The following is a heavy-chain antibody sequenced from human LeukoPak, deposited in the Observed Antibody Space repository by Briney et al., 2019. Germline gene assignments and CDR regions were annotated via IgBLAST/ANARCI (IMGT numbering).Heavy chain of an antibody. D-gene: IGHD5-18*01. Sequence: PSETLSLTCAVYGGSFSGYYWSWIRQPPGKGLEWIGEINHSGSTNYNPSLKSRVTISVDTSKNQFSLKLSSVTAADTAVYYCARGRGYSPDWGQGTLVTVSS. J-gene: IGHJ4*02. CDR2: INHSGST. CDR3: ARGRGYSPD. V-gene: IGHV4-34*01. CDR1: GGSFSGYY.